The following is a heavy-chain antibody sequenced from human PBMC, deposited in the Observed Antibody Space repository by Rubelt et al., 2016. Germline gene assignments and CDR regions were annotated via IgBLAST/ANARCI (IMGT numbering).Heavy chain of an antibody. V-gene: IGHV3-23*04. J-gene: IGHJ4*02. CDR2: TSSTGGST. CDR3: ARDRNYYDSSGCSNFDY. CDR1: GFTFSSSA. Sequence: VQLVESGGGVVQPGRSLRLSCAASGFTFSSSAMSWVRQAPGKGLEWVSGTSSTGGSTSYADSVKGRFTISTDNSKNTLYLQMNSLRAEDTSVYYCARDRNYYDSSGCSNFDYWGQGTLVTVSS. D-gene: IGHD3-22*01.